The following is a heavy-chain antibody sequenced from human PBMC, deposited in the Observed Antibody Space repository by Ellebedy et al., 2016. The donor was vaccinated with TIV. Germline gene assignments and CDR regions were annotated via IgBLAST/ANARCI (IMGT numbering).Heavy chain of an antibody. J-gene: IGHJ4*02. CDR2: ISGSGGST. V-gene: IGHV3-23*01. CDR3: ATGGYCGTTNCYHLGY. Sequence: GGSLRLXXAASGFSFSSYWMSWVRQAPGKGLEWVSVISGSGGSTYYADSVKGRFTISRDNAKNTLYVQMNSLRAEDTAVYYCATGGYCGTTNCYHLGYWGQGTLVTVSS. D-gene: IGHD2-2*01. CDR1: GFSFSSYW.